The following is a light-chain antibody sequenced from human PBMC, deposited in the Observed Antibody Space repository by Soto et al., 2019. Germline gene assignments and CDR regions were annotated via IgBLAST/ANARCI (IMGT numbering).Light chain of an antibody. CDR2: KAS. Sequence: DIQMTQSPSTLSASVGDRVTITCRASQSIDIWLAWYQQKPGKAPNLLIYKASTLETGVPSRFTGSGSGTEFTLTISSPQPDDFATYYCQQYNTFSTFGQGTKVEMK. J-gene: IGKJ1*01. CDR3: QQYNTFST. V-gene: IGKV1-5*03. CDR1: QSIDIW.